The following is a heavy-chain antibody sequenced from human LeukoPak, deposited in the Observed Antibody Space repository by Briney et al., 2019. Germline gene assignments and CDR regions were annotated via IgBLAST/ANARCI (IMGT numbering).Heavy chain of an antibody. V-gene: IGHV3-7*01. CDR1: GFTFSRHG. CDR3: ARSLDV. J-gene: IGHJ6*02. CDR2: IKQDGSEI. Sequence: PGGSLRLSCAPSGFTFSRHGMHWVRQAPGKGLEWVANIKQDGSEIYYVGSVKGRFTISRDNAKNSLYLQMNSLRAEDTAVYYCARSLDVWGQGTTVTVSS.